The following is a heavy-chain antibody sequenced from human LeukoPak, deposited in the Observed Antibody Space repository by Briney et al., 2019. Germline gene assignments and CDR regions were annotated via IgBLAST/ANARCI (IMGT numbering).Heavy chain of an antibody. Sequence: GGSLRLSCAASGFTFSIYPMNWVRQAPGKGLEWVSSISGNGGTTYYADSVKGRFTVSRDNSKNTLYLQMNSLTVEDTAVYYCGEAFSASNNAYSLWGQGTLVTVSS. V-gene: IGHV3-23*01. D-gene: IGHD2-21*01. CDR2: ISGNGGTT. CDR1: GFTFSIYP. CDR3: GEAFSASNNAYSL. J-gene: IGHJ4*02.